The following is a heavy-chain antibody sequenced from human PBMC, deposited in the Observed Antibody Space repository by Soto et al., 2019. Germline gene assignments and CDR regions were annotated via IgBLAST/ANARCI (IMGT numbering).Heavy chain of an antibody. V-gene: IGHV4-59*01. CDR1: GGSISSYY. CDR3: AREEMQQLGNWFDP. Sequence: PSETLSLTCTVSGGSISSYYWSWIRQPPGKGLEWIGYIYYSGSTNYNPSLKSRVTISVDTSKNQFSLKLSSVTAADTAVYYCAREEMQQLGNWFDPWGQGTLVTVSS. CDR2: IYYSGST. D-gene: IGHD6-13*01. J-gene: IGHJ5*02.